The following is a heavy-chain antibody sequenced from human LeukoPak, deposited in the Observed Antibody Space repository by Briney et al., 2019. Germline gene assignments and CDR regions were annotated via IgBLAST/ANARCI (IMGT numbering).Heavy chain of an antibody. D-gene: IGHD3-22*01. J-gene: IGHJ4*02. V-gene: IGHV1-18*01. CDR1: GYTFTSYG. CDR3: ARVRGSDSSGYYSY. CDR2: ISAYNGNT. Sequence: GASVKVSCKASGYTFTSYGISWVRQAPGQGLEWMGWISAYNGNTNYAQKLQGRVTVTTDTSTSTAYMELRSLRSDDTAVYYCARVRGSDSSGYYSYWGQGTLVTVSS.